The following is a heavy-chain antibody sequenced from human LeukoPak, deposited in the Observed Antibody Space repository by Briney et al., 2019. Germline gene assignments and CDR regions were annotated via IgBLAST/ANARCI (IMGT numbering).Heavy chain of an antibody. D-gene: IGHD5-18*01. Sequence: PGGSLRLSCAASGFTFSTFAMIWVRQPPGKGLEWVSSIFPSGGEIHYADSVRGRFTISRDNSKSILSLQMNSLIAEDMAICYCATYRQVLLPFESWGQGTLVTVSS. CDR3: ATYRQVLLPFES. V-gene: IGHV3-23*01. CDR2: IFPSGGEI. J-gene: IGHJ4*02. CDR1: GFTFSTFA.